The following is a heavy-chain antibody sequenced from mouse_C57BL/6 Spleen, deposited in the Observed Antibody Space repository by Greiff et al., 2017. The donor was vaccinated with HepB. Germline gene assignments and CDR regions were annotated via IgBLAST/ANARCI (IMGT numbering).Heavy chain of an antibody. CDR1: GYAFSSYW. CDR2: IYPGDGDT. Sequence: VQLQESGAELVKPGASVKISCKASGYAFSSYWMNWVKQRPGKGLEWIGQIYPGDGDTNYNGKFKGKATLTADKSSSTAYMQLSSLTSEDSAVYYCARVTTVVRSFYWDFDFWGTGTTVTVSS. CDR3: ARVTTVVRSFYWDFDF. J-gene: IGHJ1*03. D-gene: IGHD1-1*01. V-gene: IGHV1-80*01.